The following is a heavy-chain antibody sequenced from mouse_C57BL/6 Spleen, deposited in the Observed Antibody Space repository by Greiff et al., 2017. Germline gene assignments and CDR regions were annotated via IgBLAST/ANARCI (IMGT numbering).Heavy chain of an antibody. V-gene: IGHV14-1*01. Sequence: VQLQQSGAVLVRPGDSVTLSCTVSGFNIKDYYMHWVKQRPEQGLEWIGRIDPEVGDIEYSPKFQGKATMTADTSSNTAYLQLSSLTSEDTAVYYCTLDYYGSSLGYWGPGTTLTVSS. CDR2: IDPEVGDI. CDR1: GFNIKDYY. J-gene: IGHJ2*01. CDR3: TLDYYGSSLGY. D-gene: IGHD1-1*01.